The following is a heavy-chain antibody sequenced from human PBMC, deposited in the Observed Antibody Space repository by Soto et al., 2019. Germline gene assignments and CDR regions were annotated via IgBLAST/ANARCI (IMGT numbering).Heavy chain of an antibody. CDR3: ARGGPTSADYYYGMDV. V-gene: IGHV1-18*01. J-gene: IGHJ6*02. Sequence: QVQLVQSGAEVRRPGASVKVSCKASGYTFSNDGINWVRQAPGQGLEWMGWISAYNGNTEYAQNFQGRVTMTTDTSTSTAYMELRSLRSDDTAVYSCARGGPTSADYYYGMDVWGLWTTVTVSS. CDR1: GYTFSNDG. D-gene: IGHD3-10*01. CDR2: ISAYNGNT.